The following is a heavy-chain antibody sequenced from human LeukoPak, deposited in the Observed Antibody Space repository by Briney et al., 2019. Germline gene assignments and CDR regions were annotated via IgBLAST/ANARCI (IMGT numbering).Heavy chain of an antibody. J-gene: IGHJ4*02. CDR2: ISTYNGNT. Sequence: ASVKVSCKASGYTFSSYSINWVRQAPGQGLEWMGWISTYNGNTNYAQKLQGRVTMTTDTSTSTAYMELRSLRSDDTAVYYCAKDRWRDGSSSFDNWGQGTLVTVCS. V-gene: IGHV1-18*01. D-gene: IGHD6-6*01. CDR1: GYTFSSYS. CDR3: AKDRWRDGSSSFDN.